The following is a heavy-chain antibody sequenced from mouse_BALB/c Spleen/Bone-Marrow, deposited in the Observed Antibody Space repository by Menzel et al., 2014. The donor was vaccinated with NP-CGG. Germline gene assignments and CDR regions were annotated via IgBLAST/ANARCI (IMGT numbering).Heavy chain of an antibody. CDR2: ISSGGSST. D-gene: IGHD3-2*02. V-gene: IGHV5-6*01. J-gene: IGHJ2*01. Sequence: DVHLVESGGDLVKPGGSLKLSCVASGFTFSSYGMSWVRQTPDKRLEWVATISSGGSSTYYPASVKGRFTISRDNAKSTLCLQMSSLNSEDTAMYYCTRRPLQANSYFDCWGQGTTLTVSS. CDR3: TRRPLQANSYFDC. CDR1: GFTFSSYG.